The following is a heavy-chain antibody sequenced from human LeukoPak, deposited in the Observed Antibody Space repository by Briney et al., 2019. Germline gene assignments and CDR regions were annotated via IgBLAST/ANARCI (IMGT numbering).Heavy chain of an antibody. Sequence: ASVKVSCKASGYTLTTYGVTWVRQAPGQGLEWMGWIGASSGAAECAQKFQGRVTLTTETSTNTVYMEMRSLTSDDTAVYFCATYNEGYYTRDSCFAGFEFWGRGTLVTVSS. CDR3: ATYNEGYYTRDSCFAGFEF. V-gene: IGHV1-18*01. CDR2: IGASSGAA. CDR1: GYTLTTYG. D-gene: IGHD2-2*01. J-gene: IGHJ4*02.